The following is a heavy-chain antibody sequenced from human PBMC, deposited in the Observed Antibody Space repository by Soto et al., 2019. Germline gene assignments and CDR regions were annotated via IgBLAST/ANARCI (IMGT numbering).Heavy chain of an antibody. CDR2: ISGSGGST. J-gene: IGHJ4*02. V-gene: IGHV3-23*01. D-gene: IGHD3-16*01. Sequence: TGGSLRLSXAASGFTFSSYAMSWVRQAPGKGLEWVSAISGSGGSTYYADSVKGRFTISRDDSKNTLYLQMNSLRAEATAVSYCSQNWVISGPKAYYFDYWGQATLVTVSS. CDR3: SQNWVISGPKAYYFDY. CDR1: GFTFSSYA.